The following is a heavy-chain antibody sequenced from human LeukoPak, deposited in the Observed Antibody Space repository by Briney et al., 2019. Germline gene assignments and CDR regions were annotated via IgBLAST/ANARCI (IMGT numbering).Heavy chain of an antibody. J-gene: IGHJ5*02. D-gene: IGHD2-2*02. V-gene: IGHV4-39*07. CDR1: GGSIVTSHSY. Sequence: SETLSLTCTVSGGSIVTSHSYWGWIRQPPGKGVEWIGSAYYSGSTYYNPSIKSRVTISINTSKNQFSLKLRSVTAADTAIYYCARVGSCSTTSRHRRDNNWFDPWGQGTLVTVSS. CDR3: ARVGSCSTTSRHRRDNNWFDP. CDR2: AYYSGST.